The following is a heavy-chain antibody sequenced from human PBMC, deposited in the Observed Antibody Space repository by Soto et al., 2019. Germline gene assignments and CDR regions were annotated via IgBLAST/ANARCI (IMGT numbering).Heavy chain of an antibody. CDR3: ARDRPGAHYDILTGYPPYYGMDV. CDR1: GYTFTSYG. J-gene: IGHJ6*02. V-gene: IGHV1-18*04. CDR2: ISAYNGNT. D-gene: IGHD3-9*01. Sequence: ASVKVSCKASGYTFTSYGISWVRQAPGQGLEWMGWISAYNGNTNYAQKLQGRVTMTTDTSTSTAYMELRSLRSDDTAVYYWARDRPGAHYDILTGYPPYYGMDVWGQGTTVTVSS.